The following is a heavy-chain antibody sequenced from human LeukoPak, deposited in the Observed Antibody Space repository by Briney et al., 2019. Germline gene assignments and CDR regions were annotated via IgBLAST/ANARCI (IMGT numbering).Heavy chain of an antibody. CDR2: ISAYNGNT. V-gene: IGHV1-18*01. CDR1: GYTFTSYG. J-gene: IGHJ4*02. Sequence: ASVKVSCKASGYTFTSYGIRWVRQAPGQGLEWMGWISAYNGNTNYAQKLQGRVTMTTDTSTSTAYMELRSLRSDDTAVYYCARGGDYYDSSGYFDYWGQGTLVTVSS. D-gene: IGHD3-22*01. CDR3: ARGGDYYDSSGYFDY.